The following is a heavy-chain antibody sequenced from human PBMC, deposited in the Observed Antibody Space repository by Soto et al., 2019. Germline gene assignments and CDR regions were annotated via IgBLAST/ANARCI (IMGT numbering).Heavy chain of an antibody. Sequence: ASVKVSCKASGYTFTSYGISWVRQAPGQVLEWMGWISAYNGNTNYAQKLQGRVTMTTDTSTSTAYMELRSLRSDDTAVYYCARDLGGAVAGTISFDYWGQGTLVTVSS. V-gene: IGHV1-18*04. CDR3: ARDLGGAVAGTISFDY. CDR2: ISAYNGNT. CDR1: GYTFTSYG. J-gene: IGHJ4*02. D-gene: IGHD6-19*01.